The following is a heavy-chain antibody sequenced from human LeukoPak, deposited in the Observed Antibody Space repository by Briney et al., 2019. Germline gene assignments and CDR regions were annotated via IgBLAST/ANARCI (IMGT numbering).Heavy chain of an antibody. V-gene: IGHV1-8*03. CDR2: MNPNSGNT. J-gene: IGHJ5*02. CDR3: ARAIIADRRGSWFDP. D-gene: IGHD6-6*01. CDR1: GYTLTELS. Sequence: ASVKVSCKVSGYTLTELSMHWVRQATGQGLEWMGWMNPNSGNTGYAQKFQGRVTITRNTSITTAYMELSSLRSEDTAVYYCARAIIADRRGSWFDPWGQGTLVTVSS.